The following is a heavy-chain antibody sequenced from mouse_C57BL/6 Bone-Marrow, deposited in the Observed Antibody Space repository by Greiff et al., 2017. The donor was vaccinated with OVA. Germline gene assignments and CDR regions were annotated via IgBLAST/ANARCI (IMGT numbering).Heavy chain of an antibody. V-gene: IGHV14-3*01. CDR1: GFNIKNTY. J-gene: IGHJ4*01. Sequence: VQLQQSVAELVRPGASVKLPCTASGFNIKNTYMHWVKQRPEQGLEWIGRIDPATDNTKYAQKFKGKATMTADTSSNTAYLQLSSLSSEDTAVYCCARGNFGSSFYAMDYWGQGTSVTVSS. CDR2: IDPATDNT. D-gene: IGHD1-1*01. CDR3: ARGNFGSSFYAMDY.